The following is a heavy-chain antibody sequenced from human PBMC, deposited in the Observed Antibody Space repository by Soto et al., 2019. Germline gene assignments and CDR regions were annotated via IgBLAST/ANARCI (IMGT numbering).Heavy chain of an antibody. D-gene: IGHD3-3*01. V-gene: IGHV1-18*04. Sequence: GASVKVSCKAFGYTFGSYGISWVRQAPGQGLEWMGWISAYNGNTNYAHQLQGRVTFTKDTSASTAYMEMSTLSSADTAVYYCARDQRRDSDFWSGYSQGFDYWGQGTPVTVSS. CDR2: ISAYNGNT. CDR3: ARDQRRDSDFWSGYSQGFDY. CDR1: GYTFGSYG. J-gene: IGHJ4*02.